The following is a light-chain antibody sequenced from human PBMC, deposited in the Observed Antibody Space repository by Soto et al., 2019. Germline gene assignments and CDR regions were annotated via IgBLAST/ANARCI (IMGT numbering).Light chain of an antibody. CDR2: EVS. V-gene: IGLV2-14*01. J-gene: IGLJ2*01. CDR1: SSDVGGYNY. Sequence: QSALTQPASVSGTHGQSITIYCTGTSSDVGGYNYVSWYQQYPGKAPKLMIYEVSNRPSGVSNRFSGSKSGSTASLTISGLQAEDEADYYCSSYASSSTSVVFGGGTKVTVL. CDR3: SSYASSSTSVV.